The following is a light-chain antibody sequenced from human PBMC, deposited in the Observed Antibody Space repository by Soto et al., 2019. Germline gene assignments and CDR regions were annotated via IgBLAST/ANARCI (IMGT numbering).Light chain of an antibody. CDR3: QQTYTSPPT. CDR2: GAT. V-gene: IGKV1-39*01. J-gene: IGKJ2*01. Sequence: DIQMTQSPSSLSASLSDRVTITCRASQYVSNYVNWYQQKPGKAPKLLISGATRLQGGVLSTFSGSGSETEFSLTINGLQPEDAATYYCQQTYTSPPTFGQGTNLEIE. CDR1: QYVSNY.